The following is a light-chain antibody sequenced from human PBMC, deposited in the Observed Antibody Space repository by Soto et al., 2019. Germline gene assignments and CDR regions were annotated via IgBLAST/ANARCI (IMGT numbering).Light chain of an antibody. J-gene: IGKJ5*01. Sequence: EILMTQSPGTLSLSPGERATLSCRASQSVGKYLAWYQQKPGQAPRLLIYDASNRATGIPARFSGSGSGTDFTLTISSLEPEDFAVYYCQQRSNWPPFTFGQGTRLEIK. CDR1: QSVGKY. V-gene: IGKV3-11*01. CDR3: QQRSNWPPFT. CDR2: DAS.